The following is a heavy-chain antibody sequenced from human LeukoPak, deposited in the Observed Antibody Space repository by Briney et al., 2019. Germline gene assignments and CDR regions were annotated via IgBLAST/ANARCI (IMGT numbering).Heavy chain of an antibody. CDR2: IYYSGGT. V-gene: IGHV4-31*11. CDR1: GGSISSGGYS. J-gene: IGHJ4*02. Sequence: SQTLSLTCAVSGGSISSGGYSWSWIRQPPGKGLQWIGYIYYSGGTYYNPSLKSRVTISVDTSKNQFSLKLSSVTAADTAVYYCARTRYNSASEFDYWGQGTLVTVSS. D-gene: IGHD6-6*01. CDR3: ARTRYNSASEFDY.